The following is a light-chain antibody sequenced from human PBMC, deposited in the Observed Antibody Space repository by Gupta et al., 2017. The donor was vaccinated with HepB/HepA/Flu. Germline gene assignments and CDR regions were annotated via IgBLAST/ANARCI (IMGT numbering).Light chain of an antibody. Sequence: GQTARITCSGDALPKQYAYWYHQKPGQAPVVVIYKDSERPSGVPERFSGSSPGTTATLTISGVQAEDEADHYCQSADSSGTYRVFGGGTKLTVL. CDR2: KDS. CDR1: ALPKQY. J-gene: IGLJ2*01. V-gene: IGLV3-25*03. CDR3: QSADSSGTYRV.